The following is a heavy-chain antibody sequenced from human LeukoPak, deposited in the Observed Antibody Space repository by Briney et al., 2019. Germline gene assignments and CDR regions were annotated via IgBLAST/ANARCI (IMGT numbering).Heavy chain of an antibody. CDR1: GGTFSSYA. CDR3: ARVRRRSWTENADAFDI. Sequence: SVKVSCKASGGTFSSYAISWVRQAPGQGLEWMGGIIPIFGTANYAQKFQGRVTITADKSTSTAYMELSSLRSEDTAVYYCARVRRRSWTENADAFDIWSQGTMVTVSS. J-gene: IGHJ3*02. CDR2: IIPIFGTA. V-gene: IGHV1-69*06. D-gene: IGHD6-13*01.